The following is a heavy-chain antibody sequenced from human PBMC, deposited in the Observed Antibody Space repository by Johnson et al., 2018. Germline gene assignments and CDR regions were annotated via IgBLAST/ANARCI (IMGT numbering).Heavy chain of an antibody. CDR2: ISFDESNK. J-gene: IGHJ6*02. CDR3: AKDQIAGARYYYDGMGV. D-gene: IGHD6-25*01. Sequence: QVQLVQSGGGVVQAGRSLRVSCAASGFNFSRNAMHWVRQAPGKGLEWVAVISFDESNKQYSDAVKGRFTISRDNSKDTLYLQMNSLRTEDTAGYYCAKDQIAGARYYYDGMGVWGQGTTVTVSS. V-gene: IGHV3-30*18. CDR1: GFNFSRNA.